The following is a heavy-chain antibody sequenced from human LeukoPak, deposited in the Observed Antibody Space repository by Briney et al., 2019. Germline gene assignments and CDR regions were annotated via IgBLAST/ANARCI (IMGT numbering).Heavy chain of an antibody. CDR2: IYYNGST. CDR3: ARIVGASDY. Sequence: PSETLYLTCTVSGGSISSSSYYWGWIRQPPGKGLEWIGSIYYNGSTYYNPSLKSRVTISVDTSKNQFSLKLSSVTAADTAVYYCARIVGASDYWGQGTLVTVSS. V-gene: IGHV4-39*01. D-gene: IGHD1-26*01. CDR1: GGSISSSSYY. J-gene: IGHJ4*02.